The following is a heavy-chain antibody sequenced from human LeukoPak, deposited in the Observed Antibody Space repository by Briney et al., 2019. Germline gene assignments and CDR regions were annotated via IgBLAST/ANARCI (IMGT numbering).Heavy chain of an antibody. J-gene: IGHJ6*03. CDR3: ARGGFDWFPRYYYYYMDV. D-gene: IGHD3-9*01. V-gene: IGHV4-61*01. CDR2: IYYSGST. Sequence: SETLSLTCTVSGGSISSSSYYWSWIRQPPGKGLEWIGYIYYSGSTNYNPSLKSRVTISVDTSKNQFSLKLSSVTAADTAVYYCARGGFDWFPRYYYYYMDVWGKGTTVTVSS. CDR1: GGSISSSSYY.